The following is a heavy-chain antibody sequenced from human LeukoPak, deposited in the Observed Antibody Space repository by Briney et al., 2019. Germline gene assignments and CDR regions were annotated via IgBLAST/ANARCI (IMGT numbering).Heavy chain of an antibody. CDR1: GDSVSSNSAA. V-gene: IGHV6-1*01. CDR3: ARGGSYSSGWYDY. J-gene: IGHJ4*02. Sequence: TCAXSGDSVSSNSAAWNWIRQSPSRGLEWLGRTYYRSKWYNDYAVSVKSRITINPDTSKNQFSLQLNSVTPEDSAVYYCARGGSYSSGWYDYWGQGTLVTVSS. D-gene: IGHD6-19*01. CDR2: TYYRSKWYN.